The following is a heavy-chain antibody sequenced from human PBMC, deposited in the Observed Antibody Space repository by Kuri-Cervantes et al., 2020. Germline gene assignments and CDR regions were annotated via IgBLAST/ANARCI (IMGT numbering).Heavy chain of an antibody. J-gene: IGHJ4*02. Sequence: GESLKISCVASGFTFSSYWIHWVRQAPGKGLEWIANINQDGSEKKYVDPVKGRFTISRDNSKNTLYLQMNSLRAEDTAVYYCAKDKDWGQGTLVTVSS. V-gene: IGHV3-7*03. CDR3: AKDKD. CDR1: GFTFSSYW. CDR2: INQDGSEK.